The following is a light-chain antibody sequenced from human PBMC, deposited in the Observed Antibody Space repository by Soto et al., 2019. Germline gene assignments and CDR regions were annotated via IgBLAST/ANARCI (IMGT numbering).Light chain of an antibody. Sequence: EIVLTQSPGTLSLSPGERATLSCRASQSVSRNYLAWYQQKPGQAPRLLIYGASSRATGIPDRFSGSGSGRDFTLTISRLEPEDSAVYYCQQYGSSPRTFGQGTKVEIK. CDR1: QSVSRNY. V-gene: IGKV3-20*01. CDR3: QQYGSSPRT. CDR2: GAS. J-gene: IGKJ1*01.